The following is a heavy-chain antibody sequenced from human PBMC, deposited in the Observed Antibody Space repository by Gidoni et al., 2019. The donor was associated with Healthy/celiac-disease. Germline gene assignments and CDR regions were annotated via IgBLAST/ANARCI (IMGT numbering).Heavy chain of an antibody. CDR2: IAGSYIGT. CDR3: AKGPGRPGDVFDI. V-gene: IGHV3-23*01. CDR1: GFAFTSYS. J-gene: IGHJ3*02. Sequence: EVQLLESGGGLVQPGESLKLSCAASGFAFTSYSMSWVRQAPGRGLEWVSTIAGSYIGTYYADSVRCRFTISRDNAKNTLHLQMNRLRAEDTAVYYCAKGPGRPGDVFDIWGQGTMVTVSS. D-gene: IGHD3-10*01.